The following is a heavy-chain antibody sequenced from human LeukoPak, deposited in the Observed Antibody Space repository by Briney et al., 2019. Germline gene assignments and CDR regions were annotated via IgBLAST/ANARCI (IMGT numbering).Heavy chain of an antibody. CDR2: IGSSSTSI. J-gene: IGHJ3*02. D-gene: IGHD2-15*01. Sequence: GGSLRLSCAASEFTFSSYSMNWVGQAPGKGLEWVSSIGSSSTSIYYAGSVKGRFTISRDNAKNSLYLQMNSLRAEDSAVYYCAREHSEAFDIWGQGTMVTVSS. V-gene: IGHV3-21*01. CDR1: EFTFSSYS. CDR3: AREHSEAFDI.